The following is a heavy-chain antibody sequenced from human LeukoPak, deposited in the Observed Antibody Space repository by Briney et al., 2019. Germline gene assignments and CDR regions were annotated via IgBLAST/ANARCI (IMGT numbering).Heavy chain of an antibody. Sequence: SETLSLTCTVSGGSISSSSYYWGWIRQPPGKGLEWIGSIYYSGSTYYNPSLKSRVTISVDTSKNQFSLKLSSVTAADTAVYYCARTAVYSYGQNFDYWGQGTLVTVSS. CDR2: IYYSGST. V-gene: IGHV4-39*07. CDR1: GGSISSSSYY. D-gene: IGHD5-18*01. J-gene: IGHJ4*02. CDR3: ARTAVYSYGQNFDY.